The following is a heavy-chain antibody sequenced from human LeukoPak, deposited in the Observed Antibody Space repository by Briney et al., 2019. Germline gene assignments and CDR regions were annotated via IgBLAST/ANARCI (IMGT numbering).Heavy chain of an antibody. V-gene: IGHV3-33*06. J-gene: IGHJ3*02. CDR2: IWYDGSNK. CDR3: AKQTDMVTGGFDI. Sequence: PGGSLRPSCAASGFTFSSHGMHWVRQAPGKGLEWVAVIWYDGSNKDYADSVKGRFTISRDNSKNTLYLQMNSLRAEDTAVYYCAKQTDMVTGGFDIWGQGTMVTVSS. CDR1: GFTFSSHG. D-gene: IGHD5-18*01.